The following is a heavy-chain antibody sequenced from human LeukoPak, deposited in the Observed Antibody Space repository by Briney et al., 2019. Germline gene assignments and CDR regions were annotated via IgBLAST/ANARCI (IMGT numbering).Heavy chain of an antibody. CDR1: GYSFTNYW. V-gene: IGHV5-51*01. Sequence: PGESLKISCEASGYSFTNYWIGWVCHMPGKGLEWMGIIYPGDSDTRYSPSFRGQVTISADKSISTAYLQWSSLKASDTAMNCCARRAYCGGDCYIDYWGQGTLVTVSS. CDR2: IYPGDSDT. CDR3: ARRAYCGGDCYIDY. J-gene: IGHJ4*02. D-gene: IGHD2-21*02.